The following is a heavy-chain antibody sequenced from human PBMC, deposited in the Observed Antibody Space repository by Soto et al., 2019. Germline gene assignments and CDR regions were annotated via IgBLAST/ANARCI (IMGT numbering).Heavy chain of an antibody. V-gene: IGHV4-31*03. CDR3: VSDSPLPGTAGTDIKWTFDN. CDR1: GGSISSGGYY. Sequence: PSETLSLTCTVSGGSISSGGYYWSWIRQHPGKGLEWIGYIYYSGSTYYNPSLKSRVTISVDTSKNQFSLKLSSVTAADTAVFHSVSDSPLPGTAGTDIKWTFDNWGQGTLDNVSS. D-gene: IGHD6-13*01. J-gene: IGHJ4*01. CDR2: IYYSGST.